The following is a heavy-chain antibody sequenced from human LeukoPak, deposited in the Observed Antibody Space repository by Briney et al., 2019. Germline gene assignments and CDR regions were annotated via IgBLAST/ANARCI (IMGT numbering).Heavy chain of an antibody. CDR3: ARGQLSAIPYYYSYGMDV. V-gene: IGHV4-59*06. CDR1: GGSISSYY. J-gene: IGHJ6*02. Sequence: PSETLSLTCTVSGGSISSYYWSWIRQHPGKGLEWIGYIYYSGSTYYNPSLKSRVTISLDTSKDHFSLKLSSVTAADTALYYCARGQLSAIPYYYSYGMDVWGPGTTVTVSS. D-gene: IGHD2-2*02. CDR2: IYYSGST.